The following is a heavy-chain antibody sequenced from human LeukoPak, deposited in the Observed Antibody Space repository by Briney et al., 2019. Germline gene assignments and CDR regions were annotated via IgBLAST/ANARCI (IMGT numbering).Heavy chain of an antibody. CDR2: ISGSGGST. J-gene: IGHJ4*02. CDR3: AKVMFDWLLQPFDY. D-gene: IGHD3-9*01. V-gene: IGHV3-23*01. Sequence: GGSLRLSCAASGFTFSSYGMHWVRQAPGKGLEWVSAISGSGGSTYYADSVKGRFTISRDNSKNTLYLQMNSLRAEGTAVYYCAKVMFDWLLQPFDYWGQGTLVTVSS. CDR1: GFTFSSYG.